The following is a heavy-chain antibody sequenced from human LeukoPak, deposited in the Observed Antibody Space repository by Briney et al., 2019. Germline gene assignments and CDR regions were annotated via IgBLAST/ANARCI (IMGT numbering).Heavy chain of an antibody. V-gene: IGHV4-4*07. Sequence: SETLSLTCTVSGGSIRGYYWSWMRQPAGKGLQWIGRIYTSGSTSYNPSLRTRVTISVDTSKNQFSLKLSSVTAADTAVYYCARSVEGYCSGGSCYSYYYYMDVWGKGTTVTVSS. CDR2: IYTSGST. D-gene: IGHD2-15*01. CDR1: GGSIRGYY. J-gene: IGHJ6*03. CDR3: ARSVEGYCSGGSCYSYYYYMDV.